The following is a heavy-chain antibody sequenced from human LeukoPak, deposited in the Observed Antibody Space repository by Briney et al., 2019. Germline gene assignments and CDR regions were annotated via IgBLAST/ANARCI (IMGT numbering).Heavy chain of an antibody. V-gene: IGHV1-69*06. CDR1: GYTFTSYG. Sequence: SVKVSCKASGYTFTSYGISWVRQAPGQGLEWMGGIIPIFGTANYAQKFQGRVTITADKSTSTAYMELSSLRSEDTAVYYCARALGYYYDSSGRGNAFDIWGQGTMVTVSS. J-gene: IGHJ3*02. CDR3: ARALGYYYDSSGRGNAFDI. CDR2: IIPIFGTA. D-gene: IGHD3-22*01.